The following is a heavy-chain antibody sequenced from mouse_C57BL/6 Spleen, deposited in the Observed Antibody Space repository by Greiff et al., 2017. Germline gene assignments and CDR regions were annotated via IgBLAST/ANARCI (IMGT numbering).Heavy chain of an antibody. CDR2: IWGVGST. V-gene: IGHV2-6*01. CDR3: ARHYYSNYEAMDY. CDR1: GFSLTSYG. D-gene: IGHD2-5*01. J-gene: IGHJ4*01. Sequence: QVQLKESGPGLVAPSQSLSITCTVSGFSLTSYGVDWVRQSPGKGLEWLGVIWGVGSTNYNSALKSRLSISKDNSKSQVFLKMNSLQTDDTAMYYCARHYYSNYEAMDYWGQGTSVTVSS.